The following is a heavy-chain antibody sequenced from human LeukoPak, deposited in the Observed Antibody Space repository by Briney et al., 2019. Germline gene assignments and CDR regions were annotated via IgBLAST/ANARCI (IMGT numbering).Heavy chain of an antibody. D-gene: IGHD3-10*01. CDR2: ISSSSSYI. V-gene: IGHV3-21*01. Sequence: PGGSLRLSCAASGFTFSSCSMNWVRQAPGKGLEWVSSISSSSSYIYYADSVKGRFTISRDNAKNSLYLQMNSLRAEDTAVYYCARDSSGFGSPDEYFQHWGQGTLVTVSS. CDR1: GFTFSSCS. J-gene: IGHJ1*01. CDR3: ARDSSGFGSPDEYFQH.